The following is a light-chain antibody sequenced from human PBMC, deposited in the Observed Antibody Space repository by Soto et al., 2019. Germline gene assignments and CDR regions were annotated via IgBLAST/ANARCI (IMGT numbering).Light chain of an antibody. CDR3: QQLNSYPYT. V-gene: IGKV1-9*01. Sequence: DIQLTQSPSFLSASVGDRVTITCRASQGISSYVAWYQQKPGKVPKALIYAASTLQSGVPSRFSGSGSGTELTLTISSLQTEDFATYYCQQLNSYPYTFGQGTKLEIK. J-gene: IGKJ2*01. CDR2: AAS. CDR1: QGISSY.